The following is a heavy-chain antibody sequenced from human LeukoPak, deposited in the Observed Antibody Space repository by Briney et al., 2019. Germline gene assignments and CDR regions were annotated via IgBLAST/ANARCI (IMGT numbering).Heavy chain of an antibody. CDR1: GGTFSTYA. V-gene: IGHV1-69*06. D-gene: IGHD4-17*01. CDR2: IIPIFGTA. CDR3: AREEGWGTVTIGFDY. Sequence: ASVKVSCKASGGTFSTYAISWVRQAPGQGLEWMGGIIPIFGTANYAQKFQGRVTITADKSTSTAYMELSSLRSEDTAVYYCAREEGWGTVTIGFDYWGQGTLVTVSS. J-gene: IGHJ4*02.